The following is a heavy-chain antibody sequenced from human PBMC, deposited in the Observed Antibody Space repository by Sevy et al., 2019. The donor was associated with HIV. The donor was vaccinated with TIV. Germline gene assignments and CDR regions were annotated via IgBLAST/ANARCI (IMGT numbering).Heavy chain of an antibody. Sequence: GGSLRLSCAASEFTFSSYWMSWVRQAPGKGLEWVANIKQDGSEKYYVDSVKGRFTISRDNAKNSLYLQMNSLRAEDTAVYYCAREDCSGGSCYTYYYYYGMDVWGQGTTVTVSS. J-gene: IGHJ6*02. D-gene: IGHD2-15*01. CDR3: AREDCSGGSCYTYYYYYGMDV. CDR2: IKQDGSEK. CDR1: EFTFSSYW. V-gene: IGHV3-7*01.